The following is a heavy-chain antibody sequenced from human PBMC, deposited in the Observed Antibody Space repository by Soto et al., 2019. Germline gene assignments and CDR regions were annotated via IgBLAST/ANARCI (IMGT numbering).Heavy chain of an antibody. D-gene: IGHD6-19*01. V-gene: IGHV4-31*03. Sequence: SETLSLTCTVSGGSISSGGYYWSWIRQHPGKGLEWIGYIYYSGSTYYNPSLKSRVTISVDTSKNQFSLKLSSVTAADTAVYYCARDPSSGWKWFDPWGQGTLVTVSS. CDR3: ARDPSSGWKWFDP. CDR1: GGSISSGGYY. J-gene: IGHJ5*02. CDR2: IYYSGST.